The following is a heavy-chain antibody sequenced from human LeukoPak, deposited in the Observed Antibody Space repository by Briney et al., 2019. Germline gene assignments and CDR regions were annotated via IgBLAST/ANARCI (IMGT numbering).Heavy chain of an antibody. Sequence: PGGSLRLSCAASGFTFSSYSMKWVRQAPGKGREGASSMSRSSSYIYYADSVKGRFTISRANAKNSLYLQMNSMRADDTAVYYCARARYSSSWFADYYYYGMDVWGQGPTVTVS. CDR1: GFTFSSYS. V-gene: IGHV3-21*01. CDR3: ARARYSSSWFADYYYYGMDV. D-gene: IGHD6-13*01. J-gene: IGHJ6*02. CDR2: MSRSSSYI.